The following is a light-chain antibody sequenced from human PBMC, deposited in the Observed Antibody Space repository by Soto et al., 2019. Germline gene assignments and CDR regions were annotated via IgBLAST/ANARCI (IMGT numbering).Light chain of an antibody. CDR1: DSDVGYYNY. J-gene: IGLJ1*01. CDR3: QSYDSSLSGSEV. Sequence: QSAPTQPRSVSGSPGQSVTISCSGSDSDVGYYNYVSWYQQHPGKAPKLMIYDVTKRPSGVPDRFSASKSGNTASLTISGLQAEDEADYYCQSYDSSLSGSEVFGTGTKLTVL. V-gene: IGLV2-11*01. CDR2: DVT.